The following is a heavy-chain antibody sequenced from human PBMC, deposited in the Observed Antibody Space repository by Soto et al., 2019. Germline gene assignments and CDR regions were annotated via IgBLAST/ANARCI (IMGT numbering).Heavy chain of an antibody. D-gene: IGHD3-3*01. V-gene: IGHV3-74*01. CDR3: ARAGGHYDFWSGPNWIRHGLEDWFDP. CDR2: INSDGSST. J-gene: IGHJ5*02. CDR1: GFTFSSYW. Sequence: PGGSLRLSCAASGFTFSSYWMHWVRQAPGKGLVWVSRINSDGSSTSYADSVKGRFTISRDNAKNTLYLQMNSLRAEDTAVYYCARAGGHYDFWSGPNWIRHGLEDWFDPWGQGTLVTVSS.